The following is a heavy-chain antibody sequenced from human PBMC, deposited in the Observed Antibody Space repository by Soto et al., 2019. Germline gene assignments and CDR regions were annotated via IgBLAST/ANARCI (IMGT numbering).Heavy chain of an antibody. V-gene: IGHV4-59*01. Sequence: SETLSLTCTVSAGSISTYFWSWIRQPPGKGLEWIGYIYYSGTTNYNPSLKSRVTILLDTSKNQFSLRLSSVTAADTAVYYCARGRGGTYDAFDIWDQGTLVTVSS. J-gene: IGHJ3*02. CDR1: AGSISTYF. CDR3: ARGRGGTYDAFDI. D-gene: IGHD1-26*01. CDR2: IYYSGTT.